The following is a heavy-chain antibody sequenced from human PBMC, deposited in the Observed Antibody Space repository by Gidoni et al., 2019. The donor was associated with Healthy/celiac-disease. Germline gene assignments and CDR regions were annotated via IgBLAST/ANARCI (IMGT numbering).Heavy chain of an antibody. CDR1: GFTFSSYA. V-gene: IGHV3-30-3*01. J-gene: IGHJ4*02. CDR3: ARDGVLRYFDWLLYYFDY. Sequence: QVQLVESGGGVVQPGRSLRLSCAASGFTFSSYAMHWVRQAPGKGLEWVAVISYDGSNKYYADSVKGRFTISRDNSKNTLYLQMNSLRAEDTAVYYCARDGVLRYFDWLLYYFDYWGQGTLVTVSS. D-gene: IGHD3-9*01. CDR2: ISYDGSNK.